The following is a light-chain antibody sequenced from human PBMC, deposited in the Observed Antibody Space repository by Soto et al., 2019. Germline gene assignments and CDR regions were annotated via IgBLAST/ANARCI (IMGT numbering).Light chain of an antibody. J-gene: IGLJ2*01. V-gene: IGLV1-51*01. CDR2: DNN. Sequence: QSVLTQPPSVSAAPGQKGTISCSGSTSNIGNNYVSWYQQLPGAAPKLLIYDNNKRPSGIPDRFSGSKSGTSAILGITGPQTGDEADFFCGTWDSGLSAAVFGGGTKLTVL. CDR3: GTWDSGLSAAV. CDR1: TSNIGNNY.